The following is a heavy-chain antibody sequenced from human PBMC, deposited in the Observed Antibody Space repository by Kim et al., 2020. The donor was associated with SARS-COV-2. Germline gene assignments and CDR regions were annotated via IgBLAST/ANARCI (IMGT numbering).Heavy chain of an antibody. CDR2: IYYSGST. CDR3: ARLRYYDILTGSGAAFDI. D-gene: IGHD3-9*01. Sequence: SETLSLTCTVSGGSISSYYWSWIRQPPGKGLEWIGYIYYSGSTNYNPSLKSRVTISVDTSKIQFSLKLSSVTAADTAVYYCARLRYYDILTGSGAAFDIWGQGTMVTVSS. J-gene: IGHJ3*02. CDR1: GGSISSYY. V-gene: IGHV4-59*13.